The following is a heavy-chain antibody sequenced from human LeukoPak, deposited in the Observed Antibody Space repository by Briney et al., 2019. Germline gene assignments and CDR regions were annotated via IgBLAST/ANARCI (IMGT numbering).Heavy chain of an antibody. CDR1: GYTFTSYG. V-gene: IGHV1-18*01. J-gene: IGHJ4*02. CDR2: ISACNGNT. Sequence: ASVKVSCKASGYTFTSYGISWVRQAPGQGLEWMGWISACNGNTNYAQKLQGRVTMTTDTSTTTAYMELRSLRSDDTAVYYCARDPGYTTLWKGAFDYWGQGTLVTVSS. CDR3: ARDPGYTTLWKGAFDY. D-gene: IGHD5-18*01.